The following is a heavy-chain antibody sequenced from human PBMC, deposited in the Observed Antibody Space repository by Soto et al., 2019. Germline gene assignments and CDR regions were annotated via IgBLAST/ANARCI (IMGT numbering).Heavy chain of an antibody. CDR1: GFTFGSFV. Sequence: QVHLVESGGGVVQSGRSLRLSCTTSGFTFGSFVRQWVRQAPGQGLEWVAVIWSDGSKEYYAESVKGRFIVSRDNSKNAAYLQMNRLRVDDTAVYFCVRGSFCDSTTCYNMGWFAPWGQGTPVTVSS. CDR2: IWSDGSKE. CDR3: VRGSFCDSTTCYNMGWFAP. D-gene: IGHD3-10*01. J-gene: IGHJ5*02. V-gene: IGHV3-33*01.